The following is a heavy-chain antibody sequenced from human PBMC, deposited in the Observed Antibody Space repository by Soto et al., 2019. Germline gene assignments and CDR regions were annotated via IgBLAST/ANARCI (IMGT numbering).Heavy chain of an antibody. Sequence: GGSLRLSCAASGFTFSSYAMSWVRQAPGKGLEWVSAISGSGGSKYYADSVKGRFTISRDNAKNTLYLQMNSLRAEDTAVYYCARDSSNNDFWSGYYYYYMDVWGKGTTVTVSS. V-gene: IGHV3-23*01. CDR2: ISGSGGSK. CDR3: ARDSSNNDFWSGYYYYYMDV. D-gene: IGHD3-3*01. J-gene: IGHJ6*03. CDR1: GFTFSSYA.